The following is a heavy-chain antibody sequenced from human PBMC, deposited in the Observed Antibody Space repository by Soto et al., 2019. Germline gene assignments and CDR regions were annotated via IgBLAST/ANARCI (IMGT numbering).Heavy chain of an antibody. CDR3: ARVSWREKYGMDV. CDR2: ITFSGNTV. Sequence: ALRLSCAASGFTFSDSYMSWIRQAPGKGLEWISYITFSGNTVYYADSLKGRFTISRDNAKNSLYLQMNRLRAEDTAVYYCARVSWREKYGMDVWGQGTTVTGSS. V-gene: IGHV3-11*01. J-gene: IGHJ6*02. CDR1: GFTFSDSY.